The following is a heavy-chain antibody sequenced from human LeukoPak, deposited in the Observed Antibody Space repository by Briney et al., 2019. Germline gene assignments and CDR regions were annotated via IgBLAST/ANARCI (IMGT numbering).Heavy chain of an antibody. Sequence: SETLSLTCTVSGGSITNYYWTWIRQPPGKGLEWIGYIFYTGSDNSNYNPSLQSRVTISVETSKNQFSLKLNSVTAADTAVYYCARGAYGGNSGDAFDIWGQGTMVTVSS. D-gene: IGHD4-23*01. V-gene: IGHV4-59*01. CDR3: ARGAYGGNSGDAFDI. J-gene: IGHJ3*02. CDR1: GGSITNYY. CDR2: IFYTGSDNS.